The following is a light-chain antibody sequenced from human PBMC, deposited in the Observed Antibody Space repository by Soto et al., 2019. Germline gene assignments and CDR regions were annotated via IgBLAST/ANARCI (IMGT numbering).Light chain of an antibody. CDR2: AAS. Sequence: DIQMTQSPSSLSASVGDRVTITCRASQSISSYLNWYQQKPGKAPKLLIYAASSLQSGVPSRFSGSGSGKDFTLTISSLPPEDFATYYCQQSYSTLPLTFGGGTKVEIK. CDR3: QQSYSTLPLT. J-gene: IGKJ4*01. V-gene: IGKV1-39*01. CDR1: QSISSY.